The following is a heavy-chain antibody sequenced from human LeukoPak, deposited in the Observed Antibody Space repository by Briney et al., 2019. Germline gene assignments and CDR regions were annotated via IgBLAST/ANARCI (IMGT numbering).Heavy chain of an antibody. CDR1: GGSISSYY. CDR2: IYTSGST. V-gene: IGHV4-4*07. D-gene: IGHD1-26*01. CDR3: ARENSGSYREFDY. J-gene: IGHJ6*04. Sequence: PSETLSLTCTVSGGSISSYYWSWIRQPAGKGLEWIGRIYTSGSTNYNASLKSRVSMSVDTSKNQFSLKLSSVTAADTAVFYCARENSGSYREFDYWGKGTTVTVSS.